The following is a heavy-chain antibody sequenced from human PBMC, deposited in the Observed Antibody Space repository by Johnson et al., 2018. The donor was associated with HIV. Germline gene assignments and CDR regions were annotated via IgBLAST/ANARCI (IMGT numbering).Heavy chain of an antibody. J-gene: IGHJ3*02. CDR1: GFTFSSCG. V-gene: IGHV3-30*03. Sequence: QVQVVESGGGVVQPGRSLRLSCAASGFTFSSCGMHWVRQAPGKGLEWVAFISSDGSNKYYADSVKGRFTISRDTSKNTLYLQMNSLRAEDTAVYYCAAGDSRGYYRQTDAFDIWGQGTMVTVSS. CDR3: AAGDSRGYYRQTDAFDI. CDR2: ISSDGSNK. D-gene: IGHD3-22*01.